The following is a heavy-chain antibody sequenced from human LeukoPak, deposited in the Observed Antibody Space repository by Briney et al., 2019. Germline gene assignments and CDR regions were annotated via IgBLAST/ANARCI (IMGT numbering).Heavy chain of an antibody. CDR2: INQDESER. CDR3: ARYGNGEWLAHYAFDV. D-gene: IGHD6-19*01. V-gene: IGHV3-7*01. Sequence: GGSLRLSCATSGFIFSRYWMSWVRQAPGKGLEWVANINQDESERNYVDSVKGRFTISRDNARNSLDLQMNSLRAEDTAVYYCARYGNGEWLAHYAFDVWGQGTMVTVAS. CDR1: GFIFSRYW. J-gene: IGHJ3*01.